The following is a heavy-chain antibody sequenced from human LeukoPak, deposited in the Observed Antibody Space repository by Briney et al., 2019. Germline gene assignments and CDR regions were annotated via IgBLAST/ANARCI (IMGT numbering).Heavy chain of an antibody. V-gene: IGHV4-38-2*02. J-gene: IGHJ3*02. CDR2: IYHSGST. Sequence: SETLSLTCTVSGYSISSGYYWGWIRQPPGKGLEWIGSIYHSGSTYYNPSLKSRVTISVDTSKNQFSLKLSSVTAADTAVYYCARGGPIDYGGNSGTDAFDIWGQGTMVTVSS. CDR3: ARGGPIDYGGNSGTDAFDI. D-gene: IGHD4-23*01. CDR1: GYSISSGYY.